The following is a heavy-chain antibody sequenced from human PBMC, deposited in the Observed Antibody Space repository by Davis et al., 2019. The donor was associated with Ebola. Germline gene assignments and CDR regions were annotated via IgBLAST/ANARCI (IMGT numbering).Heavy chain of an antibody. V-gene: IGHV3-48*01. CDR1: GFTFSSYA. CDR3: ARAGDIVVVVAAAFDY. Sequence: GESLKISCAASGFTFSSYAMHWVRQAPGKGLEWVSYISSSGSTYYADSVKGRFTISRDNSKNTLYLQMNSLRAEDTAVYYCARAGDIVVVVAAAFDYWGQGTLVTVSS. CDR2: ISSSGST. J-gene: IGHJ4*02. D-gene: IGHD2-15*01.